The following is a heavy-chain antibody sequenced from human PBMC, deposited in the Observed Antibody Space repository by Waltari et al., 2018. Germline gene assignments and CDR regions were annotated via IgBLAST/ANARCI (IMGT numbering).Heavy chain of an antibody. D-gene: IGHD6-19*01. CDR1: EFTFSSYA. CDR3: AKDPAGTYYFEY. CDR2: IRGSGGNT. Sequence: EVQLLESGGGLVQPGGSLRLSCAASEFTFSSYAMNWVRQAPGKGLEVVSTIRGSGGNTYYADSVKGRFTISRDNSKNTLYLQMNSLRAEDTAVYYCAKDPAGTYYFEYWGQGTLVTVSS. J-gene: IGHJ4*02. V-gene: IGHV3-23*01.